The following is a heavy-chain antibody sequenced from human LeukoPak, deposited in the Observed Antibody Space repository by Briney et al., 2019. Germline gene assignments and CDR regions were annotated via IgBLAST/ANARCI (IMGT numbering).Heavy chain of an antibody. D-gene: IGHD4-17*01. CDR2: ISAYNGNT. CDR1: GYTLTSYG. CDR3: ARDPGYGDYAVGNNWFDP. V-gene: IGHV1-18*01. Sequence: ASVKDSCMASGYTLTSYGISWVRQAPGQGREWMGWISAYNGNTNYAQKLQGRVTMTTDTSTSTAYMELRSLRSDDTAVYYCARDPGYGDYAVGNNWFDPWGQGTLVTVSS. J-gene: IGHJ5*02.